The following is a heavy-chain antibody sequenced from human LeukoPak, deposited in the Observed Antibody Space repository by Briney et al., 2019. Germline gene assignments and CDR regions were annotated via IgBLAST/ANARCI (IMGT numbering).Heavy chain of an antibody. CDR1: GYTFTSYY. V-gene: IGHV1-46*01. D-gene: IGHD3-22*01. J-gene: IGHJ4*02. CDR3: ARGGDNYYDSSGILPDY. Sequence: PRASVKVSCKASGYTFTSYYMHWVRQAPGQGLEWMGIINPSGGSTSYAQKFEGRVTMTRDMSTSTVYMELSSLRSEDTAVYYCARGGDNYYDSSGILPDYWGQGTLVTVSS. CDR2: INPSGGST.